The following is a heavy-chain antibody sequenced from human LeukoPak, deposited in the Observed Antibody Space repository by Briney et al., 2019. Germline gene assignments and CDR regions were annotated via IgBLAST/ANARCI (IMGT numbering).Heavy chain of an antibody. CDR2: ITSASPTT. J-gene: IGHJ4*02. D-gene: IGHD4/OR15-4a*01. V-gene: IGHV3-48*02. CDR1: GFTFSSYS. Sequence: PGGSLRLSCAASGFTFSSYSMNWVRQAPGKGLEWVSYITSASPTTYYADSVKGRFSISRDNAKNSLYLQMNSLRDEDTAVYYCARRSLDYGYFDYWGQGTLVTVSS. CDR3: ARRSLDYGYFDY.